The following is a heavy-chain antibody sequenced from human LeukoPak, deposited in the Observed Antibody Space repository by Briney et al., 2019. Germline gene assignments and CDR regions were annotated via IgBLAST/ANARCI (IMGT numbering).Heavy chain of an antibody. CDR1: GGSFSGYY. Sequence: PSETLSLTCAVYGGSFSGYYWTWIRQTPGKGLDWIGEINHRGSTNYNPSLESRVTISVDTSKRQFSLKLSSVTATDTAVYYCARHSSMTTVVFDYWGQGTLVTVSS. CDR3: ARHSSMTTVVFDY. V-gene: IGHV4-34*01. CDR2: INHRGST. D-gene: IGHD4-23*01. J-gene: IGHJ4*02.